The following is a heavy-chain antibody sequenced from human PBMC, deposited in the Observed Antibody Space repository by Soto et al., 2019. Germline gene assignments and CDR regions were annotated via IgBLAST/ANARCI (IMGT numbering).Heavy chain of an antibody. D-gene: IGHD3-10*01. CDR3: PREGHGDWFDP. V-gene: IGHV3-30-3*01. J-gene: IGHJ5*02. CDR1: GFTFSTYA. Sequence: GGSLRLSCAASGFTFSTYAMHWVRQAPGKGLEWVATISDDGTNKYYADSVKGLFTISRDNSKDTLYLQMNSLRAEDTAVYYCPREGHGDWFDPWGQGTLVTVSS. CDR2: ISDDGTNK.